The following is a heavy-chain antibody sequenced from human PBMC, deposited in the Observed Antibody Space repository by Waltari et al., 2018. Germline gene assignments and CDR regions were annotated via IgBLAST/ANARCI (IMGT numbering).Heavy chain of an antibody. D-gene: IGHD4-4*01. Sequence: VQLVQSGAEVKTPGASVKVSCKASGYTFTDYSIHWVRRAPGQGLEWMGWVNPDSGGTNYAQKFQGRVTMTRDTSISTAYMELNNLGSDDTALYYCARRPVDYRNPRFDYWGQGTLVTVGS. CDR3: ARRPVDYRNPRFDY. V-gene: IGHV1-2*02. J-gene: IGHJ4*02. CDR2: VNPDSGGT. CDR1: GYTFTDYS.